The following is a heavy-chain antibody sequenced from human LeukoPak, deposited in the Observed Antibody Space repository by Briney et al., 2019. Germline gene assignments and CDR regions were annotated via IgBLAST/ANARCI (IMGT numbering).Heavy chain of an antibody. Sequence: PSETLSLTCTVSGGSFSSDSYYWVWVRQPPGKGLEWTGSINYSGTTFYSSSLKSRITLSMDASKNQFSLRLTSVTAADTAVYYCARLGTYSGNLFDNWGQGTLVTVSS. V-gene: IGHV4-39*01. D-gene: IGHD1-26*01. CDR1: GGSFSSDSYY. CDR3: ARLGTYSGNLFDN. CDR2: INYSGTT. J-gene: IGHJ4*02.